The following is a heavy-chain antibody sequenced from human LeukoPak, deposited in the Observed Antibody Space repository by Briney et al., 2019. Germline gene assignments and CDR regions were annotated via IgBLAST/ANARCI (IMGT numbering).Heavy chain of an antibody. J-gene: IGHJ3*02. V-gene: IGHV3-49*05. CDR2: IRSKAYGGTT. D-gene: IGHD4-17*01. CDR1: GFTFGDYA. Sequence: KPGGSLRLSCTASGFTFGDYAMSWFRQAPGKGLEWVGFIRSKAYGGTTEYAASVKGRFTISRDDSKSIAYLQMNSLKTEDTAVYYCRSANYGDYGVDAFDIWGQGTMVTVSS. CDR3: RSANYGDYGVDAFDI.